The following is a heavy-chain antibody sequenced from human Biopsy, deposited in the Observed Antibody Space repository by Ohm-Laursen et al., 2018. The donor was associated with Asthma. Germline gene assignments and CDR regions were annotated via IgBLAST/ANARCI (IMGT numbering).Heavy chain of an antibody. CDR3: AKHQLVRCLDY. CDR2: ITGSGGGT. V-gene: IGHV3-23*01. Sequence: SLRLSCAAVGFNFSNFAMTWVRQAPGKGLEWVSSITGSGGGTYYADSVKGRSTVSRDNSKNTLYLQISSLRAEDTAVYYCAKHQLVRCLDYWGQGTLVTVSS. D-gene: IGHD6-13*01. CDR1: GFNFSNFA. J-gene: IGHJ4*02.